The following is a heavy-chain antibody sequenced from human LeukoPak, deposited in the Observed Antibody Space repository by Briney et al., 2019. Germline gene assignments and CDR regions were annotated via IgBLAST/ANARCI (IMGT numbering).Heavy chain of an antibody. Sequence: PSETLSLTCTVSGGSISSYYWSWIRQPPGKGLEWIGYIYYSGSTNYNPSLKSRVTISVDTSKNHFSLKLSSVTAADTAVYYCARLGHDASDIWGQGTMVTVSS. V-gene: IGHV4-59*01. CDR2: IYYSGST. CDR3: ARLGHDASDI. J-gene: IGHJ3*02. CDR1: GGSISSYY.